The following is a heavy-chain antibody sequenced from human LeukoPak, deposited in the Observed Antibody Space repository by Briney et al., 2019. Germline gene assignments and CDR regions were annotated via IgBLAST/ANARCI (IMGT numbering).Heavy chain of an antibody. CDR1: GFTFDDYG. Sequence: GGSLRLSCAASGFTFDDYGMSWVRQAPGKGLEWVSGINWNGGSTGYIDSVKGRFTISRDYAKNSLYLQMNSLGAEDTALYYCARDHLLDWYYYYIDVWGKGTTVTVSS. V-gene: IGHV3-20*04. J-gene: IGHJ6*03. D-gene: IGHD3/OR15-3a*01. CDR3: ARDHLLDWYYYYIDV. CDR2: INWNGGST.